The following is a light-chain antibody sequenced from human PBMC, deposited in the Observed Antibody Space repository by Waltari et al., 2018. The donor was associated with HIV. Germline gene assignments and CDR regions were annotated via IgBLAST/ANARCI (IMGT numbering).Light chain of an antibody. CDR3: QSTDRSGTFVV. Sequence: SYELTQPPSVSVSPGQTARLTCSGDALPKQYAYWYQQKPGQAPVGVIYKDSERPSGIPARFSGSSSGTTVTLTISGVQAEDEADYYCQSTDRSGTFVVFGGGTKLTVL. J-gene: IGLJ2*01. CDR1: ALPKQY. CDR2: KDS. V-gene: IGLV3-25*03.